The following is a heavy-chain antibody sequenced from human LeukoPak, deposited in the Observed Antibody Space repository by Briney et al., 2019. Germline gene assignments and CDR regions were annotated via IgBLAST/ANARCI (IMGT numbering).Heavy chain of an antibody. CDR2: ISYDGSNK. V-gene: IGHV3-30*04. J-gene: IGHJ4*02. CDR3: AREGGYSYGILFDY. Sequence: GRSLRLSCAASGFTFSSYAMHWVRQAPGKGLEWVAVISYDGSNKYYADSVKGRFTISRDNSKNTLYLQMNSLRAEDTAVYYCAREGGYSYGILFDYWGQGTLVTVYS. CDR1: GFTFSSYA. D-gene: IGHD5-18*01.